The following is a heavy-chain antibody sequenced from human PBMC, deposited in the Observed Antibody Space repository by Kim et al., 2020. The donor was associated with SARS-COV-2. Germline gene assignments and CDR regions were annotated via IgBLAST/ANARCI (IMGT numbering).Heavy chain of an antibody. CDR3: AKKFHYGSGSYLYYFDY. CDR2: ISGSDGST. CDR1: GFTFSNYA. V-gene: IGHV3-23*01. J-gene: IGHJ4*01. D-gene: IGHD3-10*01. Sequence: GGSLRLSCAASGFTFSNYAMSWVRQAPGKGLEWVSTISGSDGSTYYADSVRGRFTISRDNSKNTLYLQLNSLRAEDTAVYYCAKKFHYGSGSYLYYFDY.